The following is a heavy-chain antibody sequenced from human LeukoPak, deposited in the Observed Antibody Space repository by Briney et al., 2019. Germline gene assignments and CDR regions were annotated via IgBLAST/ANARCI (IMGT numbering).Heavy chain of an antibody. CDR3: AREHIAAAGTTGAFDI. CDR2: INHSGST. D-gene: IGHD6-13*01. J-gene: IGHJ3*02. V-gene: IGHV4-34*01. CDR1: GGSFSGYY. Sequence: SSETLSLTCAVYGGSFSGYYWSWIRQPPGKGLEWIGEINHSGSTNYNPSLKSRVTISVDTSKNQFSLKLSSVTAADTAVYYCAREHIAAAGTTGAFDIWGQGTMVTVSS.